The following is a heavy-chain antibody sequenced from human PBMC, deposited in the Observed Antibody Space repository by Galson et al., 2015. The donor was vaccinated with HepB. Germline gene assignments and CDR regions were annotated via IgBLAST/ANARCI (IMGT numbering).Heavy chain of an antibody. CDR3: ASDRGDLWSGYSGYLDV. V-gene: IGHV1-46*01. CDR1: GYTFTTYY. CDR2: ITPSGGSP. Sequence: SVKVSCKASGYTFTTYYIHWVRQAPGQGLKWMGTITPSGGSPTYAQKFQGRVTMTRDTSTSTVYMERSSLRFEDTAVYYCASDRGDLWSGYSGYLDVWGKGTTVTVSS. D-gene: IGHD3-3*01. J-gene: IGHJ6*03.